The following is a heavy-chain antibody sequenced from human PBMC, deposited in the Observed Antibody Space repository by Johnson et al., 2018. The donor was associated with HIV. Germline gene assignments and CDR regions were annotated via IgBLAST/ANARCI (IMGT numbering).Heavy chain of an antibody. CDR2: ISSSGSTI. D-gene: IGHD6-19*01. V-gene: IGHV3-11*01. CDR3: AKDYGWLVNSPDAFDI. Sequence: QMQLVESGGGLVKPGGSLRLSCAASGFTFSDYYMSWIRQAPRKGLEWLSYISSSGSTIYYADSVKGRCTISRDNAKSSLYLQMNSLRAEDTAVYYCAKDYGWLVNSPDAFDIWGQGTMVTVSS. CDR1: GFTFSDYY. J-gene: IGHJ3*02.